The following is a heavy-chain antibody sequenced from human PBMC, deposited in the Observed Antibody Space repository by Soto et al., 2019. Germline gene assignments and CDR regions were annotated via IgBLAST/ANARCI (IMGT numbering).Heavy chain of an antibody. CDR2: MSPNSGNT. J-gene: IGHJ5*02. D-gene: IGHD6-19*01. V-gene: IGHV1-8*01. CDR3: ARKGLSRSGWYTWFDT. CDR1: GYTFTSYD. Sequence: LVKVSCKASGYTFTSYDINWVRQATGRGLEWMGWMSPNSGNTGYAQKFQGRVTMTWSTSISTAYMELSSLRSEDTAVYYCARKGLSRSGWYTWFDTWGQGTLVTVSS.